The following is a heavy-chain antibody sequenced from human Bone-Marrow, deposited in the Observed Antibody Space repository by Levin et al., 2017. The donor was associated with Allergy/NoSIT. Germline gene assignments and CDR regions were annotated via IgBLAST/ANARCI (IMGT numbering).Heavy chain of an antibody. J-gene: IGHJ4*02. Sequence: GESLKISCAASGFPFSAIWMHWVRQVPGKGLMWVARINSDGSATAYAEFVKGRFTISRDNAKNMLYLQMDSLRAEDTAVYYCEATYYYDGSDNWGQGTLVTVSS. V-gene: IGHV3-74*01. CDR3: EATYYYDGSDN. CDR1: GFPFSAIW. CDR2: INSDGSAT. D-gene: IGHD3-22*01.